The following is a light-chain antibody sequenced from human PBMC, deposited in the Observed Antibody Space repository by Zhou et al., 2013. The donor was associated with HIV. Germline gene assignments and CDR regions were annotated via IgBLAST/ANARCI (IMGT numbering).Light chain of an antibody. J-gene: IGKJ2*01. V-gene: IGKV1-39*01. CDR1: QSISIY. Sequence: DIQMTQSPSSLSASVGDRVTITCRASQSISIYLNWYQQKPGKAPKLLIYGASSLQSGVPSRFSGSGSGTDFTLTISSLQPEDFATYYCQQSYSSLYTFGLGDQGEIK. CDR3: QQSYSSLYT. CDR2: GAS.